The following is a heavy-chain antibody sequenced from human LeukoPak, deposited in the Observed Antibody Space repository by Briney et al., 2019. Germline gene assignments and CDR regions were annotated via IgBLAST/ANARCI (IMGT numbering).Heavy chain of an antibody. CDR2: INHSGST. CDR1: GGSFSGYY. Sequence: PSETLSLTCAVYGGSFSGYYWSWIRQPPGKGLEWIGEINHSGSTNYNPSLKSRVTISVDTSKNQFSLKLSSVTAADTAVYHCAKRQGSGWYPYWGQGTLVTVSS. V-gene: IGHV4-34*01. D-gene: IGHD6-19*01. CDR3: AKRQGSGWYPY. J-gene: IGHJ4*02.